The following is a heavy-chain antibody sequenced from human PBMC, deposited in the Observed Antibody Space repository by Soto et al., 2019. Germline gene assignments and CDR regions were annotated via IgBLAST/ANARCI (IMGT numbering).Heavy chain of an antibody. J-gene: IGHJ4*02. V-gene: IGHV1-2*02. CDR2: INPNSGGT. CDR1: GYTFTGYY. D-gene: IGHD5-18*01. Sequence: QVQLVQSGAEVKKPGASVKVSCKASGYTFTGYYMHWVRQAPGQGLEWMGWINPNSGGTNYVQKFQGRVTMTRDTSISTAYMELSRLRSDDTAVYYCARDEYVDTAMVKGCWGQGTLVTVSS. CDR3: ARDEYVDTAMVKGC.